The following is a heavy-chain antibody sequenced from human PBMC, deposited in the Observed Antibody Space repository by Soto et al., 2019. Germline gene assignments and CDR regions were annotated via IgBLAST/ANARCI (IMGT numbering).Heavy chain of an antibody. J-gene: IGHJ5*01. D-gene: IGHD3-22*01. V-gene: IGHV4-59*01. CDR2: IHNSGTS. CDR3: ARDFYDSVGYTWFDS. CDR1: GDTSTSYY. Sequence: PLETLSLTCTVSGDTSTSYYWGWIRQAPGKGLEWIGHIHNSGTSTHNPSLNGRVTISIDMSKKQFSLKLTSLTSADTAVYYCARDFYDSVGYTWFDSWSQGTLVTVSS.